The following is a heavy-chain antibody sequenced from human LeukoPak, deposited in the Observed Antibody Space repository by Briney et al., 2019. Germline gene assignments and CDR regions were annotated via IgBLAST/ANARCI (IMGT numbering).Heavy chain of an antibody. V-gene: IGHV3-48*03. CDR1: GFTFSSYE. Sequence: PGGSLRLSYAASGFTFSSYEMNWVRQAPGKGLEWVSYISSSGSTIYYADSVKGRFTISRDNAKNSLYLQMNSLRAEDTAVYYCAITGTTDYYYGMDVWGQGTTVTVSS. CDR3: AITGTTDYYYGMDV. D-gene: IGHD1-7*01. J-gene: IGHJ6*02. CDR2: ISSSGSTI.